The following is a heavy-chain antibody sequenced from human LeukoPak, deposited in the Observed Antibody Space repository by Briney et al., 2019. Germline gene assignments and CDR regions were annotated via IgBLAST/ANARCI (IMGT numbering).Heavy chain of an antibody. CDR1: GESFSGYY. CDR3: ARRLEQYSSSSARGFDY. J-gene: IGHJ4*02. Sequence: SETLSLTCAVYGESFSGYYWSWIRQTPGKGLEWIGEINHSGSINYSPSLKSRVTISVDTSKNQFSLKLSSVTAADTAVYYCARRLEQYSSSSARGFDYWGQGTLVTVSS. D-gene: IGHD6-6*01. V-gene: IGHV4-34*01. CDR2: INHSGSI.